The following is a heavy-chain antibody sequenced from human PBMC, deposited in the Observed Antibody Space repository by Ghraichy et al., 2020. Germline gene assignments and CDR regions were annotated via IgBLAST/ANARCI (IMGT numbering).Heavy chain of an antibody. CDR3: TRAAYYGSGRGRSMDV. CDR1: GGSVSSGSYY. J-gene: IGHJ6*02. Sequence: SETLSLTCTVSGGSVSSGSYYWSWIRQPPGKGLEWIAYIHYSGSTNYNPSLKSRVTISVDTSKNQFSLKLSSVTAADTAVYYCTRAAYYGSGRGRSMDVWGQGTTVTVSS. CDR2: IHYSGST. V-gene: IGHV4-61*01. D-gene: IGHD3-10*01.